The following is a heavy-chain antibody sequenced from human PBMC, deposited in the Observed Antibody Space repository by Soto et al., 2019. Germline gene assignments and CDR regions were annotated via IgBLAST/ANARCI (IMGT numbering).Heavy chain of an antibody. CDR2: MNPNSGNT. V-gene: IGHV1-8*01. CDR3: ARTYSSSSSYFYYYIDV. D-gene: IGHD6-6*01. CDR1: GYTFTSYD. Sequence: ASVKVSCKASGYTFTSYDVNWVRQATGQRLEWMGWMNPNSGNTGYAQKFQGRVTMTRNTSIGTAYMELSSLRSEDTAVYYCARTYSSSSSYFYYYIDVWGKGTTVTV. J-gene: IGHJ6*03.